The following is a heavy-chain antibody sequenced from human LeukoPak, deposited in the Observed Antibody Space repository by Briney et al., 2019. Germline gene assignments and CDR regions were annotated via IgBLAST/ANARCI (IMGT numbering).Heavy chain of an antibody. CDR3: ARKRYYDFWSGYYGNWFDP. D-gene: IGHD3-3*01. Sequence: SETLSLTCTVSGGSISSSSYYWGWIRQPPGKGLEWIGSIYYSGSTYYNPSLKSRVTISVDTSKNQFSLKLSSVTAADTAVYYCARKRYYDFWSGYYGNWFDPWGQGTLVTVSS. V-gene: IGHV4-39*01. CDR1: GGSISSSSYY. CDR2: IYYSGST. J-gene: IGHJ5*02.